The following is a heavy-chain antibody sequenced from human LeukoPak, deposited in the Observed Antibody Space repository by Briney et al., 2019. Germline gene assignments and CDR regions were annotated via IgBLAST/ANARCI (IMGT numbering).Heavy chain of an antibody. CDR2: IYTSGST. CDR1: GGSISSGSYY. D-gene: IGHD7-27*01. V-gene: IGHV4-61*02. J-gene: IGHJ4*02. Sequence: SETLSLTCTVSGGSISSGSYYWSWIRQPAGKGLEWIGRIYTSGSTNYNPSLKSRVTISVDTSKNQFSLRLSSVTAADTAVYYCASGTGYFDYWGQGTLVTVSS. CDR3: ASGTGYFDY.